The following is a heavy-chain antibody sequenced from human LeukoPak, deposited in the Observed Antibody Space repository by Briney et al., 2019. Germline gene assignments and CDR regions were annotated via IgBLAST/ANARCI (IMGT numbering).Heavy chain of an antibody. CDR3: ARTYSSSWQPRYYYYYMDV. D-gene: IGHD6-13*01. CDR1: GYSFTNYW. CDR2: IYPGDSDT. V-gene: IGHV5-51*01. Sequence: GESLKISCKGSGYSFTNYWIGWVRQMPGKGLEWMGIIYPGDSDTRYSPSFQGQVTISADKSINTAYLQWSSLKASDTAMYYCARTYSSSWQPRYYYYYMDVWGKGTTVTVSS. J-gene: IGHJ6*03.